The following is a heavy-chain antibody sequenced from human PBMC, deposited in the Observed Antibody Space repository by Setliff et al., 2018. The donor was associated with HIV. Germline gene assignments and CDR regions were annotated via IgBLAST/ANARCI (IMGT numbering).Heavy chain of an antibody. J-gene: IGHJ4*02. Sequence: GGSLRLSCTASGFIFGDYTMSWVRQAPGKGLEWVANIKQDGSEKYYVDSVKGRFTISRDNAKNSLYLQMNSLRAEDTAVYYCAREGYYDILTANEGGFDYWGQGTLVTVSS. CDR3: AREGYYDILTANEGGFDY. CDR2: IKQDGSEK. D-gene: IGHD3-9*01. CDR1: GFIFGDYT. V-gene: IGHV3-7*01.